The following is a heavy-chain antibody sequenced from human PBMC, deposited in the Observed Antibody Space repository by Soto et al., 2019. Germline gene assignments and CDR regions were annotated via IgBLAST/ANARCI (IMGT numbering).Heavy chain of an antibody. D-gene: IGHD2-21*01. J-gene: IGHJ4*02. CDR3: AGRGDRTIGYFDY. V-gene: IGHV1-2*02. CDR2: INPNSGDT. Sequence: QVQLVQSGAEVKKPGASVKVSCKTSGYTFTGYYMHWVRQAPGQGLEWMGWINPNSGDTNYAPRFQGRVTMTRETSFTTVYMDLTSLRSDDTAVYYCAGRGDRTIGYFDYWGQGALVTVSS. CDR1: GYTFTGYY.